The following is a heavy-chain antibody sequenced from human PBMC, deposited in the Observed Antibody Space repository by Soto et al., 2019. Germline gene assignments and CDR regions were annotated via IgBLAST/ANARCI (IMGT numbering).Heavy chain of an antibody. CDR3: ARDPWDSSGQPTPFDY. D-gene: IGHD6-19*01. Sequence: EVQLVESGGGLVKPGGSLRLSCAASGFTFSSYSMNWVRQAPGKGLEWVSSISSSSSYIYYADSVKGRFTISRDNAKNSLYLQMNSLRAEDTAVYYCARDPWDSSGQPTPFDYWGQGTLVTVSS. CDR1: GFTFSSYS. V-gene: IGHV3-21*01. CDR2: ISSSSSYI. J-gene: IGHJ4*02.